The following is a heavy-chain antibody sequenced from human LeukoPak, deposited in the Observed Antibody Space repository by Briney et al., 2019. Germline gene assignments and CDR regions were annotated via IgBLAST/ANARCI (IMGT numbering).Heavy chain of an antibody. CDR2: ISSSGSIT. D-gene: IGHD1-26*01. CDR3: ARDVGATEDYFDY. CDR1: GGSFSDYY. J-gene: IGHJ4*02. Sequence: LSLTCAVYGGSFSDYYMSWIRQAPGKGLEWVSYISSSGSITYYADSVKGRFTISRDNAKNSLYLQMNSLRAEDTAVYYCARDVGATEDYFDYWGQGTLVTVSS. V-gene: IGHV3-11*04.